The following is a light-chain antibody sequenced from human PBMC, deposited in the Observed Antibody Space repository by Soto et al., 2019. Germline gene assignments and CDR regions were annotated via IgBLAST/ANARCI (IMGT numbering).Light chain of an antibody. CDR2: DVT. CDR1: SSEVGAYNF. Sequence: QSVLTQPASVSGSPGQSITISCTGNSSEVGAYNFVSWYQQHPGKAPKLMIYDVTTRPSGVPNRFSGSKSANTASLTISGLQAEDEADYYCISYTRSSTGVFGGGTKVTVL. J-gene: IGLJ2*01. CDR3: ISYTRSSTGV. V-gene: IGLV2-14*01.